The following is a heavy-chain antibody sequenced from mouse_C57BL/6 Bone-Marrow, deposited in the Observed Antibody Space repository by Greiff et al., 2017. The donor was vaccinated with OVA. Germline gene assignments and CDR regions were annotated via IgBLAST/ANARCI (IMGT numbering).Heavy chain of an antibody. V-gene: IGHV1-59*01. CDR2: IDPSDSYT. Sequence: VQLQQSGAELVRPGTSVKLSCKASGYTFTSYWMHWVKQRPGQGLEWIGVIDPSDSYTNYNQKFKGKATLTVDTSSSTAYMQLSSLTSEDSAVYYCAREGYYYGSSLFAYWGQGTLVTVSA. CDR3: AREGYYYGSSLFAY. D-gene: IGHD1-1*01. J-gene: IGHJ3*01. CDR1: GYTFTSYW.